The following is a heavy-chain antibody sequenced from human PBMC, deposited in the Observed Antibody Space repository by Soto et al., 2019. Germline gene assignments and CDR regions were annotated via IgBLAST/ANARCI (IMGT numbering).Heavy chain of an antibody. CDR1: GGSFSGYY. D-gene: IGHD3-22*01. CDR3: ARGSNYYDSSGYYQDY. Sequence: SETLSLTCAVYGGSFSGYYWSWIRQPPGKGLEWIGEINHSGSTNYNPSLKSRVTISVDTSKNQFSLKLSSVTAADTAVYYCARGSNYYDSSGYYQDYWGQGTLVTVSS. J-gene: IGHJ4*02. V-gene: IGHV4-34*01. CDR2: INHSGST.